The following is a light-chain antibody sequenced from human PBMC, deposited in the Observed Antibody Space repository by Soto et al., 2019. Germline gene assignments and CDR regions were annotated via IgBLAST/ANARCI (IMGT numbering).Light chain of an antibody. CDR2: GAS. J-gene: IGKJ5*01. CDR3: QQRSSWPIT. CDR1: QSVSNNY. V-gene: IGKV3D-20*02. Sequence: IVLTQSPGTLSLSPGERATLSCRASQSVSNNYLAWYQQKPGQAPRLLIYGASNRATGIPDRFSGSGSGTDFTLTISRLEPEDFAVYYCQQRSSWPITFGQGTRLEIK.